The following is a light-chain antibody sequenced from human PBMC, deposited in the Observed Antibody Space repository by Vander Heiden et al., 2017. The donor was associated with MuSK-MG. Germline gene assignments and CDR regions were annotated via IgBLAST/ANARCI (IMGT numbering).Light chain of an antibody. CDR3: QSYDTALSGAL. CDR1: NSNIGAGYD. CDR2: GKT. J-gene: IGLJ3*02. Sequence: QSVLAQPPSVSGAPGQRVTIPCTGTNSNIGAGYDVHWYQQFPGTAPKLLIYGKTNRLSGFPDRFSASKSDTSASLAIAGLQADEEADYYCQSYDTALSGALFGGGTKLTVL. V-gene: IGLV1-40*01.